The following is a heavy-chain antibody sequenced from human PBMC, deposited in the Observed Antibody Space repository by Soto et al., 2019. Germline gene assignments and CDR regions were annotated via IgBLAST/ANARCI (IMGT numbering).Heavy chain of an antibody. CDR1: GFTFSDYY. CDR3: ARSPYSGSYSAFFDY. CDR2: ISSSGSTI. J-gene: IGHJ4*02. D-gene: IGHD1-26*01. Sequence: GGSLRLSCAASGFTFSDYYMSWIRQAPGKGLEWVSYISSSGSTIYYADSVKGRFTISRDNAKNSLYLQMNSLRAEDTAVYYCARSPYSGSYSAFFDYWGQGTLVTVSS. V-gene: IGHV3-11*01.